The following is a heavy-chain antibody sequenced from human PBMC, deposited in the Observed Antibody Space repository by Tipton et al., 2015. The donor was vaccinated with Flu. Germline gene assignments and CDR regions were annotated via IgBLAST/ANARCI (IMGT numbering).Heavy chain of an antibody. D-gene: IGHD5-24*01. Sequence: GLVKPSETLSLSCAVSGYFINSGYYWGWIRQPPGKGLEWIGSIYHSGSTYYNPSLKSRVIISVDTSKNQFSLKLRSVTAADTAVYYCARLRGGYRNDAFDIWGQGTMVTVSP. J-gene: IGHJ3*02. V-gene: IGHV4-38-2*01. CDR3: ARLRGGYRNDAFDI. CDR1: GYFINSGYY. CDR2: IYHSGST.